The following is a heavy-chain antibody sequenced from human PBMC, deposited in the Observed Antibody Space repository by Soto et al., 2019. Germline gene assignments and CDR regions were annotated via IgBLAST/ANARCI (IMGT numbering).Heavy chain of an antibody. CDR1: GGSISSSSYY. V-gene: IGHV4-39*07. CDR2: IYYSGST. J-gene: IGHJ5*02. CDR3: ARDQLEGNWFDP. D-gene: IGHD1-1*01. Sequence: SETLSLTCTVSGGSISSSSYYWGWIRQPPGKGLEWIGSIYYSGSTYYNPSLKGRVTISVDTSKNQFSLKLTSVTAADTAVYYCARDQLEGNWFDPWGQGVLVTVSS.